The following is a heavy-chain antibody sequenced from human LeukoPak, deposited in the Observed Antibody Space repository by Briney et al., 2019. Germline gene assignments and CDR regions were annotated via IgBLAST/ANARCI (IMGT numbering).Heavy chain of an antibody. Sequence: GGSLRLSCAASGFSFSGYGMHWVRQAPGKGLEWVAFIRYDGSNKYYVDSVKGRFTISRDNSKNTLSLQMNSLRTEDTAVYYCAARAPAGLYWGQGTLVTVSS. V-gene: IGHV3-30*02. CDR2: IRYDGSNK. CDR1: GFSFSGYG. CDR3: AARAPAGLY. D-gene: IGHD6-13*01. J-gene: IGHJ4*02.